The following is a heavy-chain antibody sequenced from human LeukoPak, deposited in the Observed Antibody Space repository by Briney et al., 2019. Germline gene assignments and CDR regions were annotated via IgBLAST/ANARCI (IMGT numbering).Heavy chain of an antibody. D-gene: IGHD1/OR15-1a*01. CDR3: AKETTENDAFDI. Sequence: PGGSLRLSCAASGFTFDDYTMHWVRQAPGKGLEWVSLISWDGGSTYYADSVKGRFTISRDNSKNSLYLQMNSLRTEDTALYYCAKETTENDAFDIWGQGTMVTVSS. CDR1: GFTFDDYT. V-gene: IGHV3-43*01. CDR2: ISWDGGST. J-gene: IGHJ3*02.